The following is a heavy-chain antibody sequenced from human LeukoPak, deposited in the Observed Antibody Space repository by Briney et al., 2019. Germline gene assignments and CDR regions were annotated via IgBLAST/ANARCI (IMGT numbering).Heavy chain of an antibody. D-gene: IGHD1-1*01. V-gene: IGHV3-53*01. Sequence: GGSLRLSCAASEFTVSSNYMSWVRQAPGKGLEWVSSIYSGGSTYYADSVKGRFTISRDSSENTLYLQMNSLRAEDTAVYYCARGHNWNDRGAFDIWGQGAMVAVSS. CDR1: EFTVSSNY. J-gene: IGHJ3*02. CDR2: IYSGGST. CDR3: ARGHNWNDRGAFDI.